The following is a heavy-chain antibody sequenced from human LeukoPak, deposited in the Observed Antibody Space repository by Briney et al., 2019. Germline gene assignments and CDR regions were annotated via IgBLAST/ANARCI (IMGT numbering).Heavy chain of an antibody. V-gene: IGHV1-46*01. J-gene: IGHJ4*02. CDR1: GYTFTSYY. CDR2: INPSGGST. D-gene: IGHD3-22*01. Sequence: GASVKVSCKASGYTFTSYYMHWVRQAPGQGLEWMGIINPSGGSTSYAQKFQGRVTTTRDTSTSTVYMELSSLRSEDTAVYYCARGALPITMIVVVVDYYFDYWGQGTLVTVSS. CDR3: ARGALPITMIVVVVDYYFDY.